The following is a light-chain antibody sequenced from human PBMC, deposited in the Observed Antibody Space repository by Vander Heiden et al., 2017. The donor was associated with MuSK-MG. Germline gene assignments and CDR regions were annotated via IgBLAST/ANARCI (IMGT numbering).Light chain of an antibody. CDR1: KIGSKS. CDR3: QVWDRSSDHVV. V-gene: IGLV3-21*02. Sequence: SYVLTQPPSVSVAPGQPARITCGGNKIGSKSVHWYQQKPGQAPVLVAYDDSDRPSGIPERISGSNPGNRASLTISRVEAGDEADYYCQVWDRSSDHVVFGGGTKVTVL. CDR2: DDS. J-gene: IGLJ2*01.